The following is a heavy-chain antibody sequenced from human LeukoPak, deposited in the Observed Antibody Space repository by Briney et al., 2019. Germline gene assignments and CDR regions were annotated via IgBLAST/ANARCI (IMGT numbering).Heavy chain of an antibody. CDR1: GYTFTTYQ. J-gene: IGHJ6*02. Sequence: GASVKVSCKASGYTFTTYQVHWVRQAPGQGLEWMGTINPSGGGTNYTQKFQGRVTITADESTSTAYMELSSLRSEDTAVYYCARDLSSIAAAHYYYYGMDVWGQGTTVTVSS. D-gene: IGHD6-13*01. CDR2: INPSGGGT. CDR3: ARDLSSIAAAHYYYYGMDV. V-gene: IGHV1-46*01.